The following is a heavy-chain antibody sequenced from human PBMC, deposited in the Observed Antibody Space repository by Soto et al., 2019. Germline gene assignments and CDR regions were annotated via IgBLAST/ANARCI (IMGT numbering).Heavy chain of an antibody. CDR1: GFTFSSYG. D-gene: IGHD3-22*01. CDR3: AREYYDSSGYYYGY. V-gene: IGHV3-33*01. CDR2: IWYDGSNK. J-gene: IGHJ4*02. Sequence: SLRLSCAASGFTFSSYGMHWVRQAPGKGLEWVAVIWYDGSNKYYADSVKGRFTISRDSSKNTLYLQMNSLRAEDTAVYYCAREYYDSSGYYYGYWGQGTLVTVSS.